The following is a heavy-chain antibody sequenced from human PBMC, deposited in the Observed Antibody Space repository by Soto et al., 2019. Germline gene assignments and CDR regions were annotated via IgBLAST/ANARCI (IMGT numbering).Heavy chain of an antibody. CDR3: ARGRGYDYIWGRYRYREYISYFDY. CDR1: GGSFSGYY. V-gene: IGHV4-34*01. D-gene: IGHD3-16*02. J-gene: IGHJ4*02. CDR2: INHSGST. Sequence: SETLSLTCAVYGGSFSGYYWSWIRQPPGKGLEWIGEINHSGSTNYNPSLKSRVTISVDTSKNQFSLKLSSVTAADTAVYYCARGRGYDYIWGRYRYREYISYFDYWGQGTLVTVSS.